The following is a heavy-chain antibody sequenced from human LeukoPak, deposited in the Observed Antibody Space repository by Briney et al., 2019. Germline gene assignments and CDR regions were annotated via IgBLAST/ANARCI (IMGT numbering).Heavy chain of an antibody. CDR3: ARDKAAAATNY. J-gene: IGHJ4*02. V-gene: IGHV4-39*07. CDR2: IYYSGST. CDR1: GGSISSYY. D-gene: IGHD6-13*01. Sequence: PSETLSLTCTVSGGSISSYYWGWIRQPPGKGLEWIGSIYYSGSTYYNPSLKSRVTISVDTSKNQFSLKLSSVTAADTAVYYCARDKAAAATNYWGQGTLVTVSS.